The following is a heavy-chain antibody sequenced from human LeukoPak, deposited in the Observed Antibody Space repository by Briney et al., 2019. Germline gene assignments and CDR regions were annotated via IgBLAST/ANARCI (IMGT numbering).Heavy chain of an antibody. V-gene: IGHV1-69*06. Sequence: SVKVSCKASGGTFSSYAISWVRQAPGQGLEWIGGIIPIFGTANYAQKFQGRVTITADKSTSTAYMELSSLRSEDPAVYYCARGGDYYIHNNWFDPWGQGTLVTVSS. J-gene: IGHJ5*02. D-gene: IGHD1-26*01. CDR2: IIPIFGTA. CDR3: ARGGDYYIHNNWFDP. CDR1: GGTFSSYA.